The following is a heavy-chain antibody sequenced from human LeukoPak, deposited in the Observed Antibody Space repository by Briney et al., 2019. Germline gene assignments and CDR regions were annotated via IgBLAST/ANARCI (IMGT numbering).Heavy chain of an antibody. J-gene: IGHJ4*02. CDR2: INHSGST. D-gene: IGHD3-10*01. V-gene: IGHV4-34*01. CDR3: ARGRRGYYGSGSYYGY. CDR1: GGSFSGYY. Sequence: SETLSLTCAVYGGSFSGYYWSWIRQPPGKGLEWIGEINHSGSTNYNPSLKSRVTISVDTSKNQFSLKLSSVTAADTAVYYCARGRRGYYGSGSYYGYWGQGTLVTVSS.